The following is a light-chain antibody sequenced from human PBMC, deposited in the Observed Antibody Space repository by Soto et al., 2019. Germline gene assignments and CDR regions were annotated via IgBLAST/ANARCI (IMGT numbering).Light chain of an antibody. CDR1: SGDVGSYTL. Sequence: QSALTQPASVSGSPGQSITISCTGTSGDVGSYTLVSWYQHHPGKVPKLIIYEGIKRPSGVSDRFSGSPSGNTASLTISGLQAEDEADYYCCSYACLYVFGTGTKVTVL. CDR2: EGI. V-gene: IGLV2-23*01. J-gene: IGLJ1*01. CDR3: CSYACLYV.